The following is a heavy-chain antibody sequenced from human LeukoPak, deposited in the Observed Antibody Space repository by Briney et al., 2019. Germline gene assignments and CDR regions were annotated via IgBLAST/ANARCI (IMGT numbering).Heavy chain of an antibody. CDR3: ARDRGSYGSSGSSY. V-gene: IGHV1-18*01. CDR1: GGTFSSYA. J-gene: IGHJ4*02. Sequence: ASVTVSFTASGGTFSSYAISWVRQAPGQGLEWMGWISAYNGNTYSAQKFQGRVTMTTDTSTSTAYMELRSLRSDDTAMYYCARDRGSYGSSGSSYWGQGTLVTVSS. CDR2: ISAYNGNT. D-gene: IGHD3-22*01.